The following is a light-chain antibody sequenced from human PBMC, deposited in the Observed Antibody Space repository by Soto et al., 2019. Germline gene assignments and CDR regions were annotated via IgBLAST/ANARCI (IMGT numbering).Light chain of an antibody. J-gene: IGLJ1*01. CDR3: TSYAGNSNYV. CDR2: EVD. V-gene: IGLV2-8*01. CDR1: TNDVGGFNY. Sequence: SVLTQPPSASGSAGQSVTISCTGPTNDVGGFNYVSWYQQHPGRVPKLIIYEVDKRPSGVPDRFSGYKSGNTASLTVSGLQADDEADYYCTSYAGNSNYVFGPGTKVTV.